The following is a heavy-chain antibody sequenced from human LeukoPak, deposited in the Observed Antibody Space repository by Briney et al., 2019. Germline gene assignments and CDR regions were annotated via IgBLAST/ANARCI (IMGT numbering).Heavy chain of an antibody. V-gene: IGHV4-59*12. Sequence: SETLSLTCTVSGGSISDYYWSWIRQPPGKGLEWIGYIYYSGSTNYNPSLESRVTISVDTSKNQFSLKLSSVTAADTAVYYCARSNSYFDYWGQGTLVTVSS. D-gene: IGHD5-24*01. CDR1: GGSISDYY. CDR3: ARSNSYFDY. CDR2: IYYSGST. J-gene: IGHJ4*02.